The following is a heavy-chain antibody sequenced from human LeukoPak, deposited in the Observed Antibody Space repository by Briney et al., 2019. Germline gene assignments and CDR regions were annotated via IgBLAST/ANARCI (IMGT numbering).Heavy chain of an antibody. Sequence: ASVKVSCKASGGTFSSYAISWVRQAPGQGLEWMGGIIPNFGTANYAQKFQGRVTITADKSTSTAYMELSSLRSEDTAVYYCAMATITTATFDYWGEGTLVTVSS. CDR2: IIPNFGTA. J-gene: IGHJ4*02. CDR3: AMATITTATFDY. D-gene: IGHD5-24*01. V-gene: IGHV1-69*06. CDR1: GGTFSSYA.